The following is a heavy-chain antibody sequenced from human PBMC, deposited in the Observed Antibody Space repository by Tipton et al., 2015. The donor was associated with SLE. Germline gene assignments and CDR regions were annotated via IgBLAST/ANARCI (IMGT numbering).Heavy chain of an antibody. Sequence: LRLSCTVSGGSISSYYWSWIRQPPGKGLEWIGYIYYSGSTNYNPSLKSRVTISVDTSKNQFSLKLSSVTAADTAVYYCARQDSSGYWSFDYWGQGTLVTVSS. CDR2: IYYSGST. J-gene: IGHJ4*02. V-gene: IGHV4-59*01. CDR3: ARQDSSGYWSFDY. D-gene: IGHD3-22*01. CDR1: GGSISSYY.